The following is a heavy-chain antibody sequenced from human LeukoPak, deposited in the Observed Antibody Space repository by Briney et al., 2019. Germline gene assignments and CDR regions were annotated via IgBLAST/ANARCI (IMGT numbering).Heavy chain of an antibody. V-gene: IGHV3-7*03. D-gene: IGHD2-2*01. CDR2: IKQDGSEK. CDR1: RFTISSYW. Sequence: GGSLRLSCAASRFTISSYWMSWVRRAPGKGLEWVANIKQDGSEKSYVDSVRGRFTISRDNAKNSLFLQMNSLRAEDTAVYYCARDKLGDCCYTTCSDFDNWGQGTLVTVSS. J-gene: IGHJ4*02. CDR3: ARDKLGDCCYTTCSDFDN.